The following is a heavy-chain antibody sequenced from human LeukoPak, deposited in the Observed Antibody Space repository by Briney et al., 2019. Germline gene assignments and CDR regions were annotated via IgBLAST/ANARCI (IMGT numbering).Heavy chain of an antibody. Sequence: ASVTVSCKASGYTFIGYYIHWVRQAPGQGLEWMGWINPNSGGTNYARKFQGRVTMTRDTSISTAYMELSRLRSDDTAVYYCARDLSYCSSASCEANWFDPWGQGTLVTVSS. CDR1: GYTFIGYY. V-gene: IGHV1-2*02. CDR3: ARDLSYCSSASCEANWFDP. J-gene: IGHJ5*02. CDR2: INPNSGGT. D-gene: IGHD2-2*01.